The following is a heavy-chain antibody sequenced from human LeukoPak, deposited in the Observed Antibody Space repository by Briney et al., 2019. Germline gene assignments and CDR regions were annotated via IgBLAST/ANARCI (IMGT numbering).Heavy chain of an antibody. D-gene: IGHD5-12*01. CDR1: EFSVGSNY. CDR2: IYSGGST. V-gene: IGHV3-66*01. J-gene: IGHJ4*02. Sequence: GGSLRLSCAASEFSVGSNYMTWVRQAPGKGLEWVSLIYSGGSTYYADSVKGRFTISRDNSKNTLYLQMNSLRAEDTAVYYCARGPSGYHNIGGQGTLVTVSS. CDR3: ARGPSGYHNI.